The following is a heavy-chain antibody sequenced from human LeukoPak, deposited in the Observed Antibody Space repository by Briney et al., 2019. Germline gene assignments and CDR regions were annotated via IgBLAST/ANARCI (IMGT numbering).Heavy chain of an antibody. J-gene: IGHJ6*04. CDR3: ARKAYAMDV. CDR1: GFTFSNYW. V-gene: IGHV3-7*03. Sequence: GGSLRLPCAASGFTFSNYWMSWVRQAPGKGLEWVANMKQDGSEKYYVDSVKGRFTISRDNAKNSLYLQMNSLRVEDTAVYYCARKAYAMDVWGKGTTVTVSS. CDR2: MKQDGSEK.